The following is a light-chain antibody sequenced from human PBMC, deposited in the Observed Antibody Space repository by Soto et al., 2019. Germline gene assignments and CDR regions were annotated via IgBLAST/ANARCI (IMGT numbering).Light chain of an antibody. CDR2: EAS. V-gene: IGLV2-14*01. J-gene: IGLJ2*01. CDR3: SSYTSSSTLV. CDR1: SSDVGGYDY. Sequence: QSVLTQPASVSGSPGQSITISCTGTSSDVGGYDYVSWHQQHPGKAPKLMIYEASNRPSGVSNRFSGSKSANTASLTISGLQAEDEANYYCSSYTSSSTLVFGGGTKVTVL.